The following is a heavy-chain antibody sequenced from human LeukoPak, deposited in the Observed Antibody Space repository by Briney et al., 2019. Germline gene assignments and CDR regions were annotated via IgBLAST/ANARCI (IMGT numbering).Heavy chain of an antibody. CDR2: ISRDGKIE. V-gene: IGHV3-30*18. CDR1: GFTFTTFG. D-gene: IGHD1/OR15-1a*01. CDR3: AKINNDDDY. J-gene: IGHJ4*02. Sequence: GVSLRLSCAPSGFTFTTFGIHWVRQARGKGREWVSAISRDGKIEYYTDSVKGRFTVSRDNSKNMIYLQMNSLRGEDSAVYFCAKINNDDDYWGQGALVTVSS.